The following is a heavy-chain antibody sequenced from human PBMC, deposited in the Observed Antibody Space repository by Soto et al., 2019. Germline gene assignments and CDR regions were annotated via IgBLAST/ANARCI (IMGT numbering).Heavy chain of an antibody. J-gene: IGHJ1*01. V-gene: IGHV4-34*01. CDR2: INHSGST. CDR1: GWSFSGYY. CDR3: ARGLVRGAYGGNSG. D-gene: IGHD4-17*01. Sequence: XETLSLTCAVYGWSFSGYYWSWIRQPPGKGLDWIGEINHSGSTNYNPSLKSRVTISVDTSKNQFSLKLSSVTAADTAVYYCARGLVRGAYGGNSGWGQGTLVTVSS.